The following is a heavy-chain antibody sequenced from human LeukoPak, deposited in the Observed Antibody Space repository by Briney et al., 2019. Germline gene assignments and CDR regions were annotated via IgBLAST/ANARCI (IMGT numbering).Heavy chain of an antibody. J-gene: IGHJ4*02. CDR3: ARGFPPRRSYDSSGYYSYYFDY. V-gene: IGHV3-23*01. CDR1: GFTFSNSA. D-gene: IGHD3-22*01. CDR2: ISGSGGST. Sequence: GGSLRLSCAASGFTFSNSALSWVRQAPGKGLEWVSDISGSGGSTYYADSVKGRFTISRDNSKNTLYLQMNSLRSDDTAVYYCARGFPPRRSYDSSGYYSYYFDYWGQGTLVTVSS.